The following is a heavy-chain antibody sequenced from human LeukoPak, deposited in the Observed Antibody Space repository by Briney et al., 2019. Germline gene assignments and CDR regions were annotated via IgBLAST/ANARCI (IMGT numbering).Heavy chain of an antibody. J-gene: IGHJ6*02. V-gene: IGHV4-59*01. CDR3: ARVSIAAAGTLDV. Sequence: SETLSLTCTVSGGSISSYYWSWIRQPPGKGLEWIGYIYYSGSTNYNPSLKSRVTISVDTSKNQFSLKLSSVTAADTAVYCCARVSIAAAGTLDVWGQGTTVTVSS. D-gene: IGHD6-13*01. CDR1: GGSISSYY. CDR2: IYYSGST.